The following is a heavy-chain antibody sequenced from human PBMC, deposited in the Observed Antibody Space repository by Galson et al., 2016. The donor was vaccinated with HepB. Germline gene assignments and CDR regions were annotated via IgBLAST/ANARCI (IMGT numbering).Heavy chain of an antibody. J-gene: IGHJ4*02. V-gene: IGHV1-18*04. CDR1: GYRFPTYG. D-gene: IGHD4-11*01. CDR2: ISANSGNT. CDR3: ARDVQFRFDY. Sequence: SVKVSCKASGYRFPTYGISWVRQAPGQGLEWLGWISANSGNTIYAQKFQDRVTMTRDTSASTVYMDLRSLRSDDTAVYYCARDVQFRFDYWGQGTLVTGSS.